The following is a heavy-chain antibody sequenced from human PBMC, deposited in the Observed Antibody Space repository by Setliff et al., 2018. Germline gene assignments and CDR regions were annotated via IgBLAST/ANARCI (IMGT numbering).Heavy chain of an antibody. J-gene: IGHJ4*02. CDR3: ASSYYDSSGYYYVGY. V-gene: IGHV5-51*01. CDR1: GYSFSNFW. D-gene: IGHD3-22*01. Sequence: GESLKISCKGSGYSFSNFWIGWVRQMPGKGLEWMGIIYPGDSHTRYSPSFQGQVTMSADKSINTAYLQWSNLKASDTAMYYCASSYYDSSGYYYVGYWGQGTLVTVSS. CDR2: IYPGDSHT.